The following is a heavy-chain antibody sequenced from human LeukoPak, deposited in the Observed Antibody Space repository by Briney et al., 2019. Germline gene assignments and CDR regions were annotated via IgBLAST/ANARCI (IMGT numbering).Heavy chain of an antibody. CDR2: IYYSGTT. D-gene: IGHD1-26*01. Sequence: PGGSLRLSCAASGFTFSSYSMNWIRQPPGKGLEWIGYIYYSGTTNYNPSLKSRVTISLDTSKNQFSLKLSSVTAADTAVYYCARQGGHLSPMGYWGQGTLVTVSS. V-gene: IGHV4-59*08. CDR3: ARQGGHLSPMGY. J-gene: IGHJ4*02. CDR1: GFTFSSYS.